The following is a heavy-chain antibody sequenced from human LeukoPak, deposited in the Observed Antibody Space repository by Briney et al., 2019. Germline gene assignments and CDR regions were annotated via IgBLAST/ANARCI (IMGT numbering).Heavy chain of an antibody. CDR3: VNIAAEDY. CDR1: GFTFSSYA. D-gene: IGHD6-13*01. J-gene: IGHJ4*02. V-gene: IGHV3-64D*09. Sequence: GGSLRLSCSASGFTFSSYAIYWVRQAPGKGLEYVSAISSDGITTYYADSVKGRFTISRDNSKNTLYLQMSSPRAEDTAVYYGVNIAAEDYWGQGTLVTVSS. CDR2: ISSDGITT.